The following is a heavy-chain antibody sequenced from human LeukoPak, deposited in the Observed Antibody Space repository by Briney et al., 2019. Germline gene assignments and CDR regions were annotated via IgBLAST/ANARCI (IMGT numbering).Heavy chain of an antibody. D-gene: IGHD3-22*01. CDR3: AKFYDSTGYFTPFDY. Sequence: GGSLRLSCAASGFTFSTYWMSWVRQAPGKGLEWVANIKEDGSEKYYVDSVKGRFTISRDNAKNSLYLQMNSLRAEDTAVYYCAKFYDSTGYFTPFDYWGQGTLVTVSS. CDR1: GFTFSTYW. CDR2: IKEDGSEK. J-gene: IGHJ4*02. V-gene: IGHV3-7*01.